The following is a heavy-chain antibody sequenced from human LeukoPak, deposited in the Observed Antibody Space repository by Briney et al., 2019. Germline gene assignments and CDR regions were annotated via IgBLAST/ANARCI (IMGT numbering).Heavy chain of an antibody. J-gene: IGHJ5*02. D-gene: IGHD3-9*01. CDR3: AKDKPPDYYDILTGQSGT. CDR1: GFTFSSYA. Sequence: GGSPRLSCAASGFTFSSYAMSWVRQAPGKGLEWVSAISGSGGSTYYADSAKGWFTISRDNSKNTLYLQMNSLRAEDTAVYYCAKDKPPDYYDILTGQSGTWGQGTLVTVSS. V-gene: IGHV3-23*01. CDR2: ISGSGGST.